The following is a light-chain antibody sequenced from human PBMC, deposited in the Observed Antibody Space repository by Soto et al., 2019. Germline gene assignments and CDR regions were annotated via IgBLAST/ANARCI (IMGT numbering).Light chain of an antibody. V-gene: IGKV1-9*01. Sequence: DIQLTQSPSFLSASVGDRVTITCRASQGISSYLAWYQQKPGKAPKLLIYAASTLQSGVPSRFSGSGSGTEFTITISSLQPEDCATYYCQQLNSYPHFGQGTKLEIK. CDR1: QGISSY. CDR3: QQLNSYPH. CDR2: AAS. J-gene: IGKJ2*01.